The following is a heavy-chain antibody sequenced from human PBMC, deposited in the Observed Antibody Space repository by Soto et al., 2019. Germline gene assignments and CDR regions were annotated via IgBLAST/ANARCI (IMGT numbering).Heavy chain of an antibody. D-gene: IGHD1-7*01. CDR2: IYYSGST. CDR3: ARVNLNYVFVMDV. V-gene: IGHV4-59*01. J-gene: IGHJ6*02. CDR1: GGSISSYY. Sequence: QVQLQESGPGLVKPSETLSLTCTVSGGSISSYYWSWIRQPPAKGLEWIGYIYYSGSTNYNPSLKSRVTITVGTSKIQFAWMLSSVSAAETAVYYCARVNLNYVFVMDVWGQGTTVTVSS.